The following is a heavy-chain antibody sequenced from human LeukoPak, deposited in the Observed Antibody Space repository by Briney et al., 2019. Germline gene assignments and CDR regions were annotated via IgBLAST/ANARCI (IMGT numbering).Heavy chain of an antibody. D-gene: IGHD6-13*01. Sequence: ASVKVSCKASGYTLTGYYMHWVRQAPGQGLEWMEWINPNSGGTNYAQKFQGRVTMTRDTSISTAYMELSRLRSDDTAVYYCARDPRSVSWFLDPWGQGTLVTVSS. V-gene: IGHV1-2*02. CDR3: ARDPRSVSWFLDP. J-gene: IGHJ5*02. CDR1: GYTLTGYY. CDR2: INPNSGGT.